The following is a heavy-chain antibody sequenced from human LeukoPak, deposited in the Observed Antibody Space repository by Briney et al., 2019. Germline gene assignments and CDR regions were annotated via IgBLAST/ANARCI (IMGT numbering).Heavy chain of an antibody. CDR3: ALAEWDLHSPLAFRAFDL. CDR2: ISAYNGNT. D-gene: IGHD1-26*01. V-gene: IGHV1-18*01. J-gene: IGHJ3*01. Sequence: GASVKVSCKASGYTFTSYGISWVRQAPGQGLEWMGWISAYNGNTNYAQRLQGRVTMTTDTSTTTAYMELRSLRSDDTAVYYCALAEWDLHSPLAFRAFDLWGQGTMVTVSS. CDR1: GYTFTSYG.